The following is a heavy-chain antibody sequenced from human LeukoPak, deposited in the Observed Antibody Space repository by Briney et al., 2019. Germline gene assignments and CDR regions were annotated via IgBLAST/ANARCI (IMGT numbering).Heavy chain of an antibody. Sequence: GGSLRLSCAASGFTFTSYSMNWVRQAPGKGLEWVSSISSSSNYIYYADSVKGRFTISRDNAKNSLYLQMNSMRAEDTAVYYCAREPGDSSGWSEWGQGTLVTVSS. CDR3: AREPGDSSGWSE. D-gene: IGHD6-19*01. CDR1: GFTFTSYS. CDR2: ISSSSNYI. J-gene: IGHJ4*02. V-gene: IGHV3-21*01.